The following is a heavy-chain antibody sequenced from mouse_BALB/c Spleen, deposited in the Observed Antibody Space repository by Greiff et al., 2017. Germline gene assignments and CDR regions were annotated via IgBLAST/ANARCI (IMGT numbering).Heavy chain of an antibody. V-gene: IGHV5-12-2*01. J-gene: IGHJ3*01. D-gene: IGHD2-4*01. CDR1: GFTFSSYT. Sequence: EVKLMESGGGLVQPGGSLKLSCAASGFTFSSYTMSWVRQTPEKRLEWVAYISNGGGSTYYPDTVKGRFTISRDNAKNTLYLQMSSLKSEDTAMYYCARHVYDYWFAYWGQGTLVTVSA. CDR3: ARHVYDYWFAY. CDR2: ISNGGGST.